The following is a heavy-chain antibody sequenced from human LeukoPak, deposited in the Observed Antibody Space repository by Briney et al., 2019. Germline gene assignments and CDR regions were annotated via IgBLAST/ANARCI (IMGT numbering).Heavy chain of an antibody. V-gene: IGHV4-59*01. Sequence: PSETLSLTCTVSGGSISSYNWSWIRQPPGKGLEWIGYIYYSGSTNYNPSLKSRVTISVDTSKNQFSLKLSSVTAADTAVYYCARDSSDSSGYSGYYYYMDVWGKGTTVTVSS. CDR2: IYYSGST. CDR3: ARDSSDSSGYSGYYYYMDV. D-gene: IGHD3-22*01. J-gene: IGHJ6*03. CDR1: GGSISSYN.